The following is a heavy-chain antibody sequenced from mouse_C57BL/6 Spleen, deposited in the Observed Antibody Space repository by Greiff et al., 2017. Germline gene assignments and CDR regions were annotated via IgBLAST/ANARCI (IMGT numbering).Heavy chain of an antibody. CDR3: AREGINYAYYFDY. CDR2: INYDGSST. J-gene: IGHJ2*01. CDR1: GFTFSDYY. D-gene: IGHD2-1*01. V-gene: IGHV5-16*01. Sequence: EVNLVESEGGLVQPGSSMKLSCTASGFTFSDYYMAWVRQVPEKGLEWVANINYDGSSTYYLDSLKSRFIISRDNAKNILYLQMSSLKSEDTATYYCAREGINYAYYFDYWGQGTTLTVSS.